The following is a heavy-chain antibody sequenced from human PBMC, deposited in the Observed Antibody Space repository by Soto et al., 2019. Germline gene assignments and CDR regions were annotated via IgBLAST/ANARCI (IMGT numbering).Heavy chain of an antibody. CDR1: RVSVKIYL. D-gene: IGHD1-26*01. J-gene: IGHJ3*02. CDR3: ATLRSVSYYLDAFAI. V-gene: IGHV3-48*02. CDR2: ISSTSSTI. Sequence: QPSCSLELSCAAYRVSVKIYLVTVVRQDQKTGLEWVSYISSTSSTIYYADSVKGRFTISRDNAENSLYLQMNSLRDEDTAVYYCATLRSVSYYLDAFAIWVQGTMVTVS.